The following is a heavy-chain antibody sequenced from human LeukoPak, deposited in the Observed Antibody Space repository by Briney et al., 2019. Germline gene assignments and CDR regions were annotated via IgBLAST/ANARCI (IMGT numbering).Heavy chain of an antibody. J-gene: IGHJ4*02. CDR3: ARGLVHDTSGYYSDY. CDR2: INSDGSST. CDR1: GFTFSAFW. D-gene: IGHD3-22*01. V-gene: IGHV3-74*01. Sequence: GGSLRLSCAASGFTFSAFWMHWVRQAPGKGLVWVSRINSDGSSTTYADSVKGRFTVSRDNAKNALYLQMDSLRAEDSAVYYCARGLVHDTSGYYSDYWGQGILVTVSS.